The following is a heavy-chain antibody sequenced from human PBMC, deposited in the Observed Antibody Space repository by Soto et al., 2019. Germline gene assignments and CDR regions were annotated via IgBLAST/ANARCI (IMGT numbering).Heavy chain of an antibody. D-gene: IGHD3-22*01. CDR2: IYPGDSDT. CDR1: GYSFTSYW. Sequence: PGESLKISCKGSGYSFTSYWIGWVRQMPGKGLEWMGIIYPGDSDTRYSPSFQGQVTISADKSISTAYLQWSSLKASDTAMYYCARLSYYYDSSGYYPALGYFQHWGQGTLVTVSS. CDR3: ARLSYYYDSSGYYPALGYFQH. J-gene: IGHJ1*01. V-gene: IGHV5-51*01.